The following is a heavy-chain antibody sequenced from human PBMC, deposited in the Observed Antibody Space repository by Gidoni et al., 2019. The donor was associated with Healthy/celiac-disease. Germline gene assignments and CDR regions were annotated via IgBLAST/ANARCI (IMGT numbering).Heavy chain of an antibody. CDR2: IYYSGST. CDR3: ARDGLLWFGESARDYYYGMDV. CDR1: GGSISSGAYY. V-gene: IGHV4-31*03. J-gene: IGHJ6*02. Sequence: QVQLQESGPGLVKPSQTLSLTCTVPGGSISSGAYYWIWIRQHPGKGLEWIGYIYYSGSTYYNPSLKSRVTISVDTSKNQFSLKLSSVTAADTAVYYCARDGLLWFGESARDYYYGMDVWGQGTTVTVSS. D-gene: IGHD3-10*01.